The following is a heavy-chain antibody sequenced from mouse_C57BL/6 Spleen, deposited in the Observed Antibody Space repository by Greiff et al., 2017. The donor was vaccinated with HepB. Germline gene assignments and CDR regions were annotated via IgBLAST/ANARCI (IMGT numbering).Heavy chain of an antibody. J-gene: IGHJ1*03. V-gene: IGHV5-6*01. D-gene: IGHD1-1*01. CDR3: ARLYGSSPRGYFDV. CDR2: ISSGGSYT. CDR1: GFTFSSYG. Sequence: EVQLVESGGDLVKPGGSLKLSCAASGFTFSSYGMSWVRQTPDKRLEWVATISSGGSYTYYPDSVKGRFTISRDNAKNTLYLQMSSLKSEDTAMYYCARLYGSSPRGYFDVWGTGTTVTVSS.